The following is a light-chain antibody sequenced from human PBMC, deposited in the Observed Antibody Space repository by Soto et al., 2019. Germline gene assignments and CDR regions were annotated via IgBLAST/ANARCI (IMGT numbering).Light chain of an antibody. CDR1: QSSSCS. J-gene: IGKJ5*01. CDR2: ETS. CDR3: QQRGERPPGAT. Sequence: VWTQSPGTLSLSPGDRATLSCRARQSSSCSLAWYQQKPGQAPRLLIYETSTRATCIPARFSGSVSGNDCPRTIFIRKDEDAAVYYCQQRGERPPGATFGQGTRLQIK. V-gene: IGKV3-11*01.